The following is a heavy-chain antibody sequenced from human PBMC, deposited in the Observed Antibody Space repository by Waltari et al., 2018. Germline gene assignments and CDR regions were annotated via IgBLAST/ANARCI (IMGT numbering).Heavy chain of an antibody. CDR1: GGSISSISYY. CDR2: IYYSGST. V-gene: IGHV4-39*07. D-gene: IGHD4-17*01. J-gene: IGHJ2*01. Sequence: QLQLQESGPGLVKPSETLSLTCTVSGGSISSISYYWGWIRQPPGKGLEWIGSIYYSGSTYYNPSLKSRVTISVDTSKNQFSLKLSSVTAADTAVYYCAREWGHDYGDAAWYFDLWGRGTLVTVSS. CDR3: AREWGHDYGDAAWYFDL.